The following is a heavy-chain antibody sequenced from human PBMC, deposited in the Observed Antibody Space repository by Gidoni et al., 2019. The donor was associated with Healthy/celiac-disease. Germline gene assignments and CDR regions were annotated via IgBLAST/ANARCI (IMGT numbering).Heavy chain of an antibody. CDR1: GYSFTTYW. J-gene: IGHJ6*02. D-gene: IGHD2-2*01. Sequence: EVQLVQSGAEVKKPGESLKISCQGSGYSFTTYWIGWVRQMHGKGLEWMGIIYPGDSDTRYSRSFQGQVIISADKSISTAYLQWSSLKASDTAMYYCARLKTRYCSTTSCYADYGMDVWGQGTTVTVSS. CDR3: ARLKTRYCSTTSCYADYGMDV. V-gene: IGHV5-51*03. CDR2: IYPGDSDT.